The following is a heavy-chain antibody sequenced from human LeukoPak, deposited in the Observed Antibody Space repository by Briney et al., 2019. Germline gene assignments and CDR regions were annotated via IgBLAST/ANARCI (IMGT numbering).Heavy chain of an antibody. CDR3: ARTDYDILTGSFPFDY. Sequence: QAGGPLRLSCAASGFTFSSYWMSWVRQAPGKGLEWVANIKQDGSEKYYVDSVKGRFTISRDNAKNSLYLQMNSLRAEDTAVYYCARTDYDILTGSFPFDYWGQGTLVTVSS. J-gene: IGHJ4*02. CDR1: GFTFSSYW. CDR2: IKQDGSEK. V-gene: IGHV3-7*01. D-gene: IGHD3-9*01.